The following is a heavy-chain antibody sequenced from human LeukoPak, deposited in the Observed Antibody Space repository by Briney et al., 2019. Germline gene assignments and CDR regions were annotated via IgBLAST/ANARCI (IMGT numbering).Heavy chain of an antibody. V-gene: IGHV4-34*01. J-gene: IGHJ4*02. D-gene: IGHD4-17*01. CDR1: GGSFSGYY. CDR3: ATATVITRDLYFDC. CDR2: IYYSGDT. Sequence: PSETLSLTCAVYGGSFSGYYWGWIRQPPGKGLEWIGTIYYSGDTYYNPSLKSRVAISVGTSKNQFSLKLNSVTAADTAVYYCATATVITRDLYFDCWGQGTLVTVSS.